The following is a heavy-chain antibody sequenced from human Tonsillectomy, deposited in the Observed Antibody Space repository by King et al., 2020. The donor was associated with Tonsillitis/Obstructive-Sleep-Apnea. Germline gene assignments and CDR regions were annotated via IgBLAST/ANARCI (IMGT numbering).Heavy chain of an antibody. Sequence: QLVQSGGVVVQPGGSLRLSCAASGFTFDDYTMHWVRQAPGKGLEWVSLISWDGGSTYYADSVKGRFTISRDNSKNSLYLQMNSLRTEDTALYYCAKGSRAEVVVTDFDYWGQGTLVTVSS. J-gene: IGHJ4*02. CDR3: AKGSRAEVVVTDFDY. CDR1: GFTFDDYT. D-gene: IGHD2-15*01. V-gene: IGHV3-43*01. CDR2: ISWDGGST.